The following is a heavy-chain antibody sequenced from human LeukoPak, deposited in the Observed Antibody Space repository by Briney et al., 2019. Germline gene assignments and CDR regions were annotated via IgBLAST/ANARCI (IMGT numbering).Heavy chain of an antibody. D-gene: IGHD2-15*01. V-gene: IGHV5-51*04. CDR1: GYIFTSYW. Sequence: GESLKISCKGSGYIFTSYWIGWVRQMPGKGLEWMGIIFPGDSDTRYSPSFQGQVTISDDKPISTAYLQWSRLKASDTAMYYCARSCSGGSCYNNWFDPWGQGTLVTVSS. J-gene: IGHJ5*02. CDR2: IFPGDSDT. CDR3: ARSCSGGSCYNNWFDP.